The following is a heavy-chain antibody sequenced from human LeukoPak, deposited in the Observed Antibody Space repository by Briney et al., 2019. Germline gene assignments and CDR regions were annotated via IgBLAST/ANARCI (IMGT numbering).Heavy chain of an antibody. CDR1: GYIFTGYY. Sequence: ASVKVSCKASGYIFTGYYIHWVRQAPGQGLEWIGWINPNSGDTNYAQKFQDRVTMTRDTSISTAYIELNFLRSDDTAVFYCARGDYYGSPKVVAAWGQGTLVTVSS. D-gene: IGHD3-10*01. V-gene: IGHV1-2*02. CDR2: INPNSGDT. J-gene: IGHJ5*02. CDR3: ARGDYYGSPKVVAA.